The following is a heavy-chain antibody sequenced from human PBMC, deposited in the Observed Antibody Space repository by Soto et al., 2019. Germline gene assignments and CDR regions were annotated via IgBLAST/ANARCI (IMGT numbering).Heavy chain of an antibody. CDR3: ATEGLYYYDSSGPPEI. CDR2: IYPGDSDT. Sequence: GESLKISCKGSGYSFTSYWIGWVRQMPGKGLEWMGIIYPGDSDTRYSPSFQGQVTISADKSISTAYLQWSSLKASDTAMYYCATEGLYYYDSSGPPEIWGQGTMVTVSS. V-gene: IGHV5-51*01. D-gene: IGHD3-22*01. CDR1: GYSFTSYW. J-gene: IGHJ3*02.